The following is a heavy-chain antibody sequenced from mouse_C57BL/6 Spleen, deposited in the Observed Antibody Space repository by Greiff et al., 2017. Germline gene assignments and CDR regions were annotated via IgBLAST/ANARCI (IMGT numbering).Heavy chain of an antibody. Sequence: QVQLQQSGAELVKPGASVKMSCKASGYTFTTYPIEWMKQNHGKSLEWIGNFHPYNDDTKYNEKFKGKATLTVDKSSITVYLELSRLTSDDSAVYYCAISTVVEGYGDFDVWGTGTTVTVSS. CDR1: GYTFTTYP. J-gene: IGHJ1*03. V-gene: IGHV1-47*01. CDR3: AISTVVEGYGDFDV. D-gene: IGHD1-1*01. CDR2: FHPYNDDT.